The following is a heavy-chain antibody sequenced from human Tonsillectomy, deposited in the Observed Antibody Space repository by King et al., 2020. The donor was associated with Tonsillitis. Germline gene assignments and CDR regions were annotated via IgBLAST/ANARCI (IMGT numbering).Heavy chain of an antibody. CDR2: IYYSGST. V-gene: IGHV4-59*01. CDR3: ARGSVVVAATGLNWFDP. J-gene: IGHJ5*02. CDR1: GGSISNYY. Sequence: QLQESGPGLVKPSETLSLTCSVSGGSISNYYWSWIRQSPGKGLEWIGYIYYSGSTNYNPSLKRRVAISVDTSKNQFSLKLTSVTAADTAVYYCARGSVVVAATGLNWFDPWGQGTLVTVSS. D-gene: IGHD2-15*01.